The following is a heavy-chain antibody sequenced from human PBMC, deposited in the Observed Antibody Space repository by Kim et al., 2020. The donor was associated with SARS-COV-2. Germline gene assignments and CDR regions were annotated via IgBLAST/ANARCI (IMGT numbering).Heavy chain of an antibody. CDR3: ARSWDY. CDR2: PKRGGT. Sequence: PKRGGTNYAQKFQGRVTMTRDTSISTAYMELSRLRSDDTAVYYCARSWDYWGQGTLVTVSS. J-gene: IGHJ4*02. V-gene: IGHV1-2*02.